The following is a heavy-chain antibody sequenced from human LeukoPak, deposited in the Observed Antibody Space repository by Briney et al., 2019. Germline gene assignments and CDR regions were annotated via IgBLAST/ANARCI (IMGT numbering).Heavy chain of an antibody. V-gene: IGHV4-61*02. CDR2: IYTSGST. Sequence: ASETLSLTCTVSGGSISSGSYYWRWIRQPAGKGLEWLGRIYTSGSTNYNPSLKSRFTISVDTSKNQFSLKLSSVTAADTAVYYCARSFSGIYGSGSPPDYWGQGTLVTVCS. D-gene: IGHD3-10*01. CDR3: ARSFSGIYGSGSPPDY. J-gene: IGHJ4*02. CDR1: GGSISSGSYY.